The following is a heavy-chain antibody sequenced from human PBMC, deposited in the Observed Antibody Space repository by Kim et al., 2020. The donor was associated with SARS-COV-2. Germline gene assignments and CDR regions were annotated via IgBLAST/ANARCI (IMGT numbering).Heavy chain of an antibody. CDR3: ARDRAPTLRYFDWRQYWYLDL. Sequence: SETLSLTCTVSGGSISSGGYYWSWIRQHPGKGLEWIGYIYYSGSTYYNPSLKSRVTISVDTSKNQFSLKLSSVTAADTAVDYCARDRAPTLRYFDWRQYWYLDLWGRGTLVTVSS. CDR2: IYYSGST. V-gene: IGHV4-31*03. J-gene: IGHJ2*01. CDR1: GGSISSGGYY. D-gene: IGHD3-9*01.